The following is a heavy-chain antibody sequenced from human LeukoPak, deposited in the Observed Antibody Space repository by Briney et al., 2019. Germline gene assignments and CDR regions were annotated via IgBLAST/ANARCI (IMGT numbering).Heavy chain of an antibody. Sequence: PSQTLSLTCTVSGGSISSGGYYWSWIRQHPGKGLEWIRYIYYSGSTYYNPSLKSRVTISVDTSKNQFSLKLSSVTAADTAVYYCARDRSDYYGMDVWGQGTTVTVSS. CDR3: ARDRSDYYGMDV. D-gene: IGHD3-3*01. J-gene: IGHJ6*02. V-gene: IGHV4-31*03. CDR2: IYYSGST. CDR1: GGSISSGGYY.